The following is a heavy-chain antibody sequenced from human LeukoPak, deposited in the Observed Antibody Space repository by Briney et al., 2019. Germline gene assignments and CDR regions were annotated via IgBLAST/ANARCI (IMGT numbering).Heavy chain of an antibody. D-gene: IGHD4-17*01. CDR3: ARNRGDPSYFDY. V-gene: IGHV3-23*01. J-gene: IGHJ4*02. CDR2: ISVSGSRI. CDR1: GFTFSSYA. Sequence: GGSLRLSCAASGFTFSSYAMSWVRQAPGKGLEWVSDISVSGSRIYYADSVKGRFTISRNNPKNSLYLQMNSLRAEDTAVYYCARNRGDPSYFDYWGQGTLVTVSS.